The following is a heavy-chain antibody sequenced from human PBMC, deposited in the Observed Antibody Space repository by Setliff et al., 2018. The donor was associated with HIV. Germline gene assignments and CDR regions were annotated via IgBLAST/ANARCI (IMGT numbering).Heavy chain of an antibody. Sequence: SETLSLTCTVSGGSISSDDYYWNWIRQPPGKGLEWIGEINHSGSANYNPSLKSRVTMSLDTSKNQFSLSLNSVTAADTAVYFCARGGAVSADFDSWGQGTLVTVSS. D-gene: IGHD3-16*01. J-gene: IGHJ5*01. V-gene: IGHV4-39*07. CDR1: GGSISSDDYY. CDR3: ARGGAVSADFDS. CDR2: INHSGSA.